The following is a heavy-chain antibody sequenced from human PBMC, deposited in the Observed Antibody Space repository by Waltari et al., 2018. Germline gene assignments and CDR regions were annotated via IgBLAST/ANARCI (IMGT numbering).Heavy chain of an antibody. CDR1: GGSFSCYY. D-gene: IGHD4-17*01. J-gene: IGHJ3*02. CDR2: INHSGST. CDR3: ARAGTTVRAFDI. Sequence: QVQLQQWGAGLLKPSETLSLTCAVYGGSFSCYYWSWIRQPPGKGLEWIGEINHSGSTNYNPSLKSRVTISVDTSKNQFSLKLSSVTAADTAVYYCARAGTTVRAFDIWGQGTMVTVSS. V-gene: IGHV4-34*01.